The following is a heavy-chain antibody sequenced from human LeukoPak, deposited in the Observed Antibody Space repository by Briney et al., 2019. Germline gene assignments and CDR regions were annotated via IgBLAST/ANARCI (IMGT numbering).Heavy chain of an antibody. J-gene: IGHJ5*02. CDR2: ISNDGGGT. V-gene: IGHV3-23*01. Sequence: PGGSLRLSCAASGFTFSNYGLIWARQAPGKGLEWVSAISNDGGGTNYADFVKGRFTISRDNSKNTLFLQMNSLRAEDTALYYCAKGSSGYFVDLWGQGTLVTVSS. D-gene: IGHD3-22*01. CDR3: AKGSSGYFVDL. CDR1: GFTFSNYG.